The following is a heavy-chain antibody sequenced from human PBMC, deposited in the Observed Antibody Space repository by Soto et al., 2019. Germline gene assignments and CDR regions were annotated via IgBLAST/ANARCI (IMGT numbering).Heavy chain of an antibody. D-gene: IGHD6-6*01. Sequence: EVQLLGSGGGLVQPGGSLRLACAAAGFTCSGYGMSWVRQAPGKGLEWISAIDDSGVSSYYEDSVKGRFTISRDKSKNTLDLQMNSMRAEDTAVYYCAKRVEYSSSTHYFDSWGQGTLVTVSP. CDR3: AKRVEYSSSTHYFDS. CDR2: IDDSGVSS. J-gene: IGHJ4*02. CDR1: GFTCSGYG. V-gene: IGHV3-23*01.